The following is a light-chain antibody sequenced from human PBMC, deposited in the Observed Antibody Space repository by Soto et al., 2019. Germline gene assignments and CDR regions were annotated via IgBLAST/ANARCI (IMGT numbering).Light chain of an antibody. CDR3: QQYGGSPRT. V-gene: IGKV3-20*01. CDR1: QSVAGPF. J-gene: IGKJ1*01. CDR2: GAS. Sequence: EIVLTQSPGTLSLSPGEGATLSCRASQSVAGPFLAGNQQKGGQAPRLLIHGASNRATGIPDRFSGSGSGTDFTLTISRLEPEDFAVYYCQQYGGSPRTFGQGTKVEVK.